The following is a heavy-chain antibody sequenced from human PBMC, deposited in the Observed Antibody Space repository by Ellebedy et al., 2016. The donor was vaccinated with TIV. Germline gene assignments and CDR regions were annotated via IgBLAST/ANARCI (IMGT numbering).Heavy chain of an antibody. CDR2: ISNTADAT. D-gene: IGHD6-6*01. CDR3: AKVAAGPGGVWVFDY. V-gene: IGHV3-23*01. CDR1: GFTFSSHA. J-gene: IGHJ4*02. Sequence: GESLKISCAASGFTFSSHAMSWVRQAPGKGLEWVSVISNTADATYYADSVKGRFTLSRDNSKNTLYLQINSLRAEDTAVYYCAKVAAGPGGVWVFDYWGQGTLVTVSS.